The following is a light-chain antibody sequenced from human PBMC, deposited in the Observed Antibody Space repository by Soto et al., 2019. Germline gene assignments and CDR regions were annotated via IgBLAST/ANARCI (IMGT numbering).Light chain of an antibody. CDR3: LHYYKWPLS. CDR2: AAS. J-gene: IGKJ4*01. V-gene: IGKV3-15*01. CDR1: QNVENK. Sequence: EIVMTQSPPTLSVSPGERATLSCRASQNVENKLAWYQQRPGQSARLLIYAASSRGPGVAASFSGSGSSREFTLTLSGLQSDGFALFFCLHYYKWPLSFSGGTKVQIK.